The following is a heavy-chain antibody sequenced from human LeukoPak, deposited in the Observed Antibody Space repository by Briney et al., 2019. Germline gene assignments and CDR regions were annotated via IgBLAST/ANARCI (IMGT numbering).Heavy chain of an antibody. CDR2: ISYDGSNK. CDR3: ARDPRSFWSGYFDY. V-gene: IGHV3-30-3*01. D-gene: IGHD3-3*01. Sequence: GGSLRLSCAASGFTFSSYWMSWVRQAPGKGLEWVAVISYDGSNKYYADSVKGRFTISRDNSKNTLDLQMISLRAEDTAVYYCARDPRSFWSGYFDYWGQGTLVTVSS. CDR1: GFTFSSYW. J-gene: IGHJ4*02.